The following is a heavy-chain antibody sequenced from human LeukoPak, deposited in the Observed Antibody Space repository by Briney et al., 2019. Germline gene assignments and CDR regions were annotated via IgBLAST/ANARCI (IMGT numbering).Heavy chain of an antibody. D-gene: IGHD4-11*01. CDR1: GGSFSGYY. V-gene: IGHV4-34*01. CDR3: ARMTTDLGGRFDP. CDR2: INHSGNT. Sequence: SETLSLTCAVYGGSFSGYYWSWIRQPPGKGLEWIGEINHSGNTNYNPSLKSRVTISVDTSKNQFSLKLSSVTAADTAVYYCARMTTDLGGRFDPWGQGTLVTVSS. J-gene: IGHJ5*02.